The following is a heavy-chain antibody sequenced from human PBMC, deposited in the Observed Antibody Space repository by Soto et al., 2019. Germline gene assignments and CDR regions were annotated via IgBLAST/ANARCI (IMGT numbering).Heavy chain of an antibody. Sequence: EVQLLESGGGLVQPGGSLTLSCAASGFTFSSYAMSWVRQAPGKGLEWVTAISGSGGSTYYADSVKGRFTISRDNSKNALYLQMNSLRADDTAVYYCAKDSLNDFWSGYYPFDYWGQGTLVTVSS. CDR3: AKDSLNDFWSGYYPFDY. V-gene: IGHV3-23*01. CDR1: GFTFSSYA. D-gene: IGHD3-3*01. CDR2: ISGSGGST. J-gene: IGHJ4*02.